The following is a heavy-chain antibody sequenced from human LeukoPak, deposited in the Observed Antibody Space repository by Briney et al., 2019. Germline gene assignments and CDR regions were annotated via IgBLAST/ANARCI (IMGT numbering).Heavy chain of an antibody. V-gene: IGHV5-51*01. CDR1: GYRFTDYW. J-gene: IGHJ5*01. CDR2: IYPGDSDS. CDR3: ARRSYCYSTSCYGYWFDS. D-gene: IGHD2-2*01. Sequence: GESLKISCKGSGYRFTDYWIAWVRRMPGKGLEWMGIIYPGDSDSRYSPSFQGQVTFSADKSISTAYLQWSSLKASDTAMYYCARRSYCYSTSCYGYWFDSWGQGTLVTVSS.